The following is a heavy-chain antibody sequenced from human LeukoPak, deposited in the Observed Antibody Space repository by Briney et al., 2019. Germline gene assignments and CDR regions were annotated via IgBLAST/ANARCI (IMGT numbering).Heavy chain of an antibody. CDR3: SRDQQYRWFVP. CDR1: GYTFTSYG. J-gene: IGHJ5*02. CDR2: ISAYNGNT. D-gene: IGHD4-11*01. V-gene: IGHV1-18*01. Sequence: EASVKVSCKASGYTFTSYGISWVRQAPGQGLEWMGWISAYNGNTNYAQKLQGRVTMTTDKSKSTAYMELKSLRADDPAVYYRSRDQQYRWFVPWGQGTLVTASS.